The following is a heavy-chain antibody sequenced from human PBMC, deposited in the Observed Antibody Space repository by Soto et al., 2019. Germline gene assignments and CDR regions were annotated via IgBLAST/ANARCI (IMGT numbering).Heavy chain of an antibody. D-gene: IGHD2-15*01. J-gene: IGHJ6*02. CDR3: AKELDCSGGSCYSFTYYGMDV. V-gene: IGHV3-30*18. CDR1: GFTFSSYG. Sequence: QVQLVESGGGVVQPGRSLRLSCAASGFTFSSYGMHWVRQAPGKGLEWVAVISYDGSNKYYADSVKGRFTISRDNTKNTMYRQMNTLSTEDKDVYYCAKELDCSGGSCYSFTYYGMDVWGQGTTVTVSS. CDR2: ISYDGSNK.